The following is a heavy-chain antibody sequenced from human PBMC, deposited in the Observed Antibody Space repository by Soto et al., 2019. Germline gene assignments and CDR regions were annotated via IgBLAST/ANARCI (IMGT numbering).Heavy chain of an antibody. CDR3: ASYQIGEGFTA. D-gene: IGHD3-16*02. CDR1: GYTYTNLD. CDR2: MNPHSDT. J-gene: IGHJ4*02. Sequence: GASVKVSCKASGYTYTNLDINWVRQASGQGLEWMGWMNPHSDTGFAQKFQGRVTLTRDTPTSTVYMELTSLRFDDTAVYYCASYQIGEGFTAGGQGTRLPASS. V-gene: IGHV1-8*01.